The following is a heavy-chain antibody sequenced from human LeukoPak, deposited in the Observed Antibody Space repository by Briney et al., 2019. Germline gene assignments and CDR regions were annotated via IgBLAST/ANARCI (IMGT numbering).Heavy chain of an antibody. J-gene: IGHJ4*02. Sequence: SGTLSLTCTVSGGSVSSGSYYWSWIRQPPGKGLEWIGYIYYSGSTNYNPSLKSRVTISVDTSKNQFSLKLSSVTAADTAVYYCARVRDSSGWYGGDYWGQGTLVTVSS. D-gene: IGHD6-19*01. CDR2: IYYSGST. CDR3: ARVRDSSGWYGGDY. CDR1: GGSVSSGSYY. V-gene: IGHV4-61*01.